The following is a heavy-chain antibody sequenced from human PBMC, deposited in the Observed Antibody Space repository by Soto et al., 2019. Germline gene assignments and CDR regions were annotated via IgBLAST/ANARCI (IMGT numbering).Heavy chain of an antibody. V-gene: IGHV1-3*01. Sequence: ASVKVSCKASGYTFTSYAMHWVRQAPGQRLEWMGWINAGNGNTKYSQKFQGRVTITRDTSASTAYMELSSLRSEDTAVYYCAREPGYSSGWYGGHRNWFDPWGQGTLVTVSS. CDR1: GYTFTSYA. J-gene: IGHJ5*02. CDR3: AREPGYSSGWYGGHRNWFDP. D-gene: IGHD6-19*01. CDR2: INAGNGNT.